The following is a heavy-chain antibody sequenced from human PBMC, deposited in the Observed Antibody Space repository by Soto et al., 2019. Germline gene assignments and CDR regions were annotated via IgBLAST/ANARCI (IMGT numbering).Heavy chain of an antibody. Sequence: QVQLQESGPGLVKPSETLSLTCTVSGGSISSYYWNWIRQPPGKGLEWIGYIYNSGNTNYNPSHRSRVTISVDTSKNQFSLKLTSVTAADTAVYYCAAPPRYWGQGTLVTVSS. CDR1: GGSISSYY. J-gene: IGHJ4*02. V-gene: IGHV4-59*01. CDR2: IYNSGNT. CDR3: AAPPRY. D-gene: IGHD6-6*01.